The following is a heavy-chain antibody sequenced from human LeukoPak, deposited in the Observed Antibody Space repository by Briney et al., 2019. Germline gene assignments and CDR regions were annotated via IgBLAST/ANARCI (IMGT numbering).Heavy chain of an antibody. CDR1: GFTVSSNY. CDR3: ARNLLVGATKDY. CDR2: IYSGGST. Sequence: GGSLRLSCAASGFTVSSNYMSWVRQAPGKGLEWVSVIYSGGSTHYADSVKGRFTISRDNSKNTLYLQMNSLRAEDTAVYYCARNLLVGATKDYWGQGTLVTVSS. V-gene: IGHV3-66*01. D-gene: IGHD1-26*01. J-gene: IGHJ4*02.